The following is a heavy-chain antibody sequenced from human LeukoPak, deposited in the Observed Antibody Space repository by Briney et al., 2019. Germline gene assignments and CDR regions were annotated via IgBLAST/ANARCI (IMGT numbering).Heavy chain of an antibody. CDR2: ISGSAYST. Sequence: GGSLRLSCAASGFTFSRFWMHWVRQAPGKGLEWISAISGSAYSTSYADSVKGRFTISRDNSKNTLYLQMNSLRAEDTAIYYCARNTSGFKLGDAFDIWGQGTMVTVSS. CDR3: ARNTSGFKLGDAFDI. CDR1: GFTFSRFW. V-gene: IGHV3-23*01. J-gene: IGHJ3*02. D-gene: IGHD3-22*01.